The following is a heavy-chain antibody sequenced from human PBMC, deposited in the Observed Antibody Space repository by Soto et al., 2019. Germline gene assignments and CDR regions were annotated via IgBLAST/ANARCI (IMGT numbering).Heavy chain of an antibody. D-gene: IGHD4-17*01. J-gene: IGHJ3*02. CDR1: GFTFSSYA. Sequence: EVQLLESGGGLVQPGGSLRLSCAASGFTFSSYAMSWVRQAPGKGLEWVSAISGSGGSTYYADSVKGRFTISRDNSKNTLYLQMNSLRAEDTAVYYCAKSRAHYGDYVLDAFDIWGQGTMVTVSS. V-gene: IGHV3-23*01. CDR3: AKSRAHYGDYVLDAFDI. CDR2: ISGSGGST.